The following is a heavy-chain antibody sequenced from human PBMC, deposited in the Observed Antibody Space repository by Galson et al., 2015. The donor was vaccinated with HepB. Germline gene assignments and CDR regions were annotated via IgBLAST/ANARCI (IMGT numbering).Heavy chain of an antibody. CDR2: ISYDGSNK. CDR3: ARGRYCSGGSCDGNFDY. Sequence: SLRLSCAASGFTFSSYGMHWVRQAPGKGLEWVAVISYDGSNKYYADSVKGRFTISRDNSKNTLYLQMNSLRAEDTAVYYCARGRYCSGGSCDGNFDYWGQGTLVTVSS. CDR1: GFTFSSYG. D-gene: IGHD2-15*01. V-gene: IGHV3-30*03. J-gene: IGHJ4*02.